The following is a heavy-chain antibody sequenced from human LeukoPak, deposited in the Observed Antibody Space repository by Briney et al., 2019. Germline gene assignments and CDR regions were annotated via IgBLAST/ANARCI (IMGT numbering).Heavy chain of an antibody. CDR1: GGSISSYY. D-gene: IGHD1-26*01. CDR3: ARHTLVGARNAFDI. CDR2: MYYSGNT. V-gene: IGHV4-59*08. J-gene: IGHJ3*02. Sequence: KASETLSLTCNVSGGSISSYYWSWIRQPPGKGLEWIGYMYYSGNTNYNPSLKSRVTTSVHSSKNQFSLKLSSVTAADTAVYYCARHTLVGARNAFDIWGQGTMVTVSS.